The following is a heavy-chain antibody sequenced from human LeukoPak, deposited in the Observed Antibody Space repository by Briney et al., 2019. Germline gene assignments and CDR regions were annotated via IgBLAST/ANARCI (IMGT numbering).Heavy chain of an antibody. D-gene: IGHD4-23*01. CDR2: INPSGGST. J-gene: IGHJ4*02. CDR3: ARSMTTVVTPFDSGPFDY. CDR1: GYTFNRYY. V-gene: IGHV1-46*02. Sequence: GASVKVSCKASGYTFNRYYMHWVRHAPGQGLEWMGIINPSGGSTNYAQKFQGRVTMTRDTSTSTIYMELSSLRFEDTAVYYCARSMTTVVTPFDSGPFDYWGQGTLVTVSS.